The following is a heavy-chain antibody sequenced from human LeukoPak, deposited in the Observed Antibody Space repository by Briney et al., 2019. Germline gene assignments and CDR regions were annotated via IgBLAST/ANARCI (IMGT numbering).Heavy chain of an antibody. Sequence: GSSVNVSCKASVYTFTGYYMHWVQQAPGQGLEWMGWINPNNGGTNYAQKFQSRVTMTRDTSISTAYMELSRLRSDDTAVYYCAARGDIVLVPASYYYYMDVWGKGTTVTVSS. CDR1: VYTFTGYY. CDR2: INPNNGGT. J-gene: IGHJ6*03. V-gene: IGHV1-2*02. CDR3: AARGDIVLVPASYYYYMDV. D-gene: IGHD2-2*01.